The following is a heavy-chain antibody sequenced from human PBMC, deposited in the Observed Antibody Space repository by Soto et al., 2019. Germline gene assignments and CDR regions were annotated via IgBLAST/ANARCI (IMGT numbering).Heavy chain of an antibody. V-gene: IGHV1-8*01. CDR3: ARDSSTTNPV. J-gene: IGHJ3*01. Sequence: XSVKVCCSGSGSTFTYYDIHWVRQATGQGLEWMGWMNPNSGNTGYAQKFQVRVSMTRNTATSTAYMELSSLRSDDTAIYYCARDSSTTNPVWGQGTMVTV. D-gene: IGHD2-2*01. CDR1: GSTFTYYD. CDR2: MNPNSGNT.